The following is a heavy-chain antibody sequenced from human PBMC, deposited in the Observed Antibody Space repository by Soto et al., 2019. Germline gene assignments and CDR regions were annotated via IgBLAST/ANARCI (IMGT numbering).Heavy chain of an antibody. V-gene: IGHV3-21*01. CDR2: ISSSSSYI. CDR3: ARVPAIVVVITPPYFDY. CDR1: GFTFSSYS. D-gene: IGHD3-22*01. Sequence: PGGSLRLSCAASGFTFSSYSMNWVRQAPGKGLEWVSSISSSSSYIYYADSVKGRFTISRDNAKNSLYLQMNSLRAEDTAVYYCARVPAIVVVITPPYFDYWGQGTLVTVSS. J-gene: IGHJ4*02.